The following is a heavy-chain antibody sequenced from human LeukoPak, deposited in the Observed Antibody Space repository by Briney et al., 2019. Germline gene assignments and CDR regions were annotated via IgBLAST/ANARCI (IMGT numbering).Heavy chain of an antibody. J-gene: IGHJ4*02. D-gene: IGHD2-21*02. V-gene: IGHV1-8*01. CDR1: GYTFTSYD. Sequence: GASVKVSCKASGYTFTSYDINWVRQATGQGLEWLGWMSASSGNTGYAQKFQGRVSMTRATSISTAYLELSSLTFEDTAVYYCVGTPPKGDIDYWGQGTLVTVSS. CDR3: VGTPPKGDIDY. CDR2: MSASSGNT.